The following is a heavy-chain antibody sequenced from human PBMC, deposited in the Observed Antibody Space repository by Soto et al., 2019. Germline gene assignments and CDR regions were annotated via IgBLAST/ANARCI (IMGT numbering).Heavy chain of an antibody. V-gene: IGHV3-49*04. CDR1: GFTFRDYA. Sequence: PGGSLRLSCSGSGFTFRDYAITWVRQAPGKGLEWVGFIRSNAYGGTTGYAASLKGRFTLSRGDSEGIAYLQMNSLKTEDTAVYYCTRQEHTYGIDYWGQGTLVTVSS. J-gene: IGHJ4*02. D-gene: IGHD5-18*01. CDR3: TRQEHTYGIDY. CDR2: IRSNAYGGTT.